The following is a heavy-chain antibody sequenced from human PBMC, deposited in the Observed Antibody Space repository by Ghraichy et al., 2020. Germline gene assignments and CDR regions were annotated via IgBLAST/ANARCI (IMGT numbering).Heavy chain of an antibody. CDR2: IYYSGST. CDR1: GGSISSSSYY. CDR3: ARGAITMVRGVITLFDY. V-gene: IGHV4-39*07. D-gene: IGHD3-10*01. J-gene: IGHJ4*02. Sequence: SETLSLTCTVSGGSISSSSYYWGWIRQPPGKGLEWIGSIYYSGSTYYNPSLKSRVTISVDTSKNQFSLKLSSVTAADTAVYYCARGAITMVRGVITLFDYWGQGTLVTVSS.